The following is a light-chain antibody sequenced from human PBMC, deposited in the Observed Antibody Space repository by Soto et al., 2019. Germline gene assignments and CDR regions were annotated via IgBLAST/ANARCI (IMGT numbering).Light chain of an antibody. V-gene: IGKV3-11*01. Sequence: EIVLTQYPATLALSPGERATLSCRASQSVSSYLAWYQQKPGQAPRLLIYDASNRATGIPARFSGSGSGTDFTLTISSLEPEDFAVYYCQQRSNWPPFITFGQGTRLEI. J-gene: IGKJ5*01. CDR3: QQRSNWPPFIT. CDR1: QSVSSY. CDR2: DAS.